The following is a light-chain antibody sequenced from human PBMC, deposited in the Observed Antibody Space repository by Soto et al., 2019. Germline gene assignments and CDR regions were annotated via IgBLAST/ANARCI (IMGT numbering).Light chain of an antibody. J-gene: IGKJ5*01. CDR1: QSVSSSY. CDR3: QQYGSSPS. Sequence: IVVTQSPGTLSLSPGERATLSCMASQSVSSSYLAWYQQKAGQAPRLLMSGASSRATGIPDRFSGSGSGTDFTLTISRLEPEDFALYYCQQYGSSPSFGQGTRLEIK. V-gene: IGKV3-20*01. CDR2: GAS.